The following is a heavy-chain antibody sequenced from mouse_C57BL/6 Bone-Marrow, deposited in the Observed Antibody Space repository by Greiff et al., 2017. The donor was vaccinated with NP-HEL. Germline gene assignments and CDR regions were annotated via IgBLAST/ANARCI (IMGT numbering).Heavy chain of an antibody. Sequence: DVQLVESGGDLVKPGGSLKLSCAASGFTFSSYGMSWVRQTPDKRLEWVATISSGGSYTYYPDSVKGRFTISRDNAKNTLYLQMSSLKSEDTAMYYCARHRHGSSLFDYWGQGTTLTVSS. CDR2: ISSGGSYT. D-gene: IGHD1-1*01. CDR3: ARHRHGSSLFDY. J-gene: IGHJ2*01. V-gene: IGHV5-6*01. CDR1: GFTFSSYG.